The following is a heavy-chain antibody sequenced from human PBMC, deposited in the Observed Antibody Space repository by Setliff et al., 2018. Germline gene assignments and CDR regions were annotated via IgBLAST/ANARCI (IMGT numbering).Heavy chain of an antibody. V-gene: IGHV4-61*09. CDR2: IYTSGST. J-gene: IGHJ4*02. Sequence: SETLSLTCTVSGGSISSGSYYWSWIRQPAGKGLEWIGHIYTSGSTNYNPSLKSRVTISVDTSNNQFSLKVSSVTAADTAVYYCARGNSRSSVWYVVPHFDYWGQGTLVTVSS. CDR1: GGSISSGSYY. D-gene: IGHD6-19*01. CDR3: ARGNSRSSVWYVVPHFDY.